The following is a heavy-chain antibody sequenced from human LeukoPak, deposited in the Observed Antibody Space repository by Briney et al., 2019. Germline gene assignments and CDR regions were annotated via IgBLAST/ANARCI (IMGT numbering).Heavy chain of an antibody. CDR3: ARGYPSD. CDR2: ISSSGSNI. D-gene: IGHD1-26*01. Sequence: KPGGSLRLSCAASGFTFSGYRMNWVRQAPGKGLEWVSSISSSGSNIYYADSVKGRFTISRDNGKNSLYLQMNSLRAEDTAVYYCARGYPSDWGQGTMVTVSS. V-gene: IGHV3-21*01. J-gene: IGHJ3*01. CDR1: GFTFSGYR.